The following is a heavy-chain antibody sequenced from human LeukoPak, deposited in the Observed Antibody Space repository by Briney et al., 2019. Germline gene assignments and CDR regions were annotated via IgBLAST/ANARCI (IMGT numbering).Heavy chain of an antibody. CDR3: AREKDYVDAFDI. J-gene: IGHJ3*02. D-gene: IGHD4-17*01. CDR1: GFTVSSNY. V-gene: IGHV3-66*01. CDR2: IYSGGST. Sequence: GGSLRLPCAASGFTVSSNYMSWVRQAPGKGLEWVSVIYSGGSTYYADSVKGRFTISRDNSKNTLYLQMNGLRAEDTAVYYCAREKDYVDAFDIWGQGTMVTVSS.